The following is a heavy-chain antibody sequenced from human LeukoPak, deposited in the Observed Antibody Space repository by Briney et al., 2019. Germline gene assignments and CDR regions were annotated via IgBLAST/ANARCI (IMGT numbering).Heavy chain of an antibody. CDR3: ARMHDGYSSSWYYFDY. CDR2: IWYDGSKK. D-gene: IGHD6-13*01. J-gene: IGHJ4*02. CDR1: GYTFRRNG. V-gene: IGHV3-33*01. Sequence: GGSLRLSCAASGYTFRRNGMHWVRQAPGKGLEWVAVIWYDGSKKYYGDSVRGRFTISRDNSKNTLYLQMNSLRAEDTAVYYCARMHDGYSSSWYYFDYWGQGTLVTVSS.